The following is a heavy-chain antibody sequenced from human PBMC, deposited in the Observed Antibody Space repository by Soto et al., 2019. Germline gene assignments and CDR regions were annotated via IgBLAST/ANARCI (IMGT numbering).Heavy chain of an antibody. J-gene: IGHJ4*02. CDR1: GGSVSSRGFY. CDR2: MAFDGRT. V-gene: IGHV4-61*08. Sequence: SETLSLTCSVSGGSVSSRGFYWSWIRQPPGKGLEWIGYMAFDGRTNYNPSLNSRVTISQDTSKNQFSLKLGSVTAADTAIYHCARLPDISGWPFDFWGQGILVTVSS. D-gene: IGHD6-19*01. CDR3: ARLPDISGWPFDF.